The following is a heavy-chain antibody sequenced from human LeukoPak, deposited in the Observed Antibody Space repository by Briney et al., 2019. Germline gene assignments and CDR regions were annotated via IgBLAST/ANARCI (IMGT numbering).Heavy chain of an antibody. J-gene: IGHJ4*02. D-gene: IGHD6-19*01. CDR1: GFTFSSYA. V-gene: IGHV3-66*01. CDR2: IYSGGST. CDR3: ARVIIAVAGTRFFDY. Sequence: GGSLRLSCAASGFTFSSYAMSWVRQAPGKGLEWVSVIYSGGSTYYADSVKGRFTISRDNSKNTLYLQMNSLRAEDTAVYYCARVIIAVAGTRFFDYWGQGTLVTVSS.